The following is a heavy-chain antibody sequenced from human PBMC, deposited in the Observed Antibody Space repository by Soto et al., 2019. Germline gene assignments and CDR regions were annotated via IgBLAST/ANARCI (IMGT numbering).Heavy chain of an antibody. J-gene: IGHJ1*01. CDR1: GFTFSDYA. CDR3: AKGRKSTEKDIAVMLAAASSIQH. D-gene: IGHD2-15*01. Sequence: PGGSLRISCVASGFTFSDYAMTWVRQAPGKGLEWVSVISATGATTYYADSVRGRFTISRDNSKKTLNLQMNDLRVEDTAVIYCAKGRKSTEKDIAVMLAAASSIQHWGQGTLVTVSS. CDR2: ISATGATT. V-gene: IGHV3-23*01.